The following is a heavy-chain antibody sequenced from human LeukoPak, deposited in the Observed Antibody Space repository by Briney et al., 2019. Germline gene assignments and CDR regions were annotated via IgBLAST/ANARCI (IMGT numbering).Heavy chain of an antibody. V-gene: IGHV1-18*01. CDR2: ISAYNGNT. Sequence: ASVKVSCQSSGYTFTTSGISWLRQAPGQGLEWMGWISAYNGNTNYAQKLQGRVTMTTDTSTSTAYMELRSLRSDDTAVYYCARVGYCSGGSCSGDFWGQGTLVTVSS. CDR1: GYTFTTSG. D-gene: IGHD2-15*01. J-gene: IGHJ4*02. CDR3: ARVGYCSGGSCSGDF.